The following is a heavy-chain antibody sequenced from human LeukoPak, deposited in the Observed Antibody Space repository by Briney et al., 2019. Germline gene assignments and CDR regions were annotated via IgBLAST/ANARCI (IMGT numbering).Heavy chain of an antibody. Sequence: ASVKVSCKASGYTFTAYYIRWVRQAPGQGLEWIGWINTISGGTNYAQKFQGRVTMTRDTSISTAYMELSRLTSDDTAVYYCARGREVAGTVGYWGHGTLVTVSS. CDR1: GYTFTAYY. CDR3: ARGREVAGTVGY. J-gene: IGHJ4*01. CDR2: INTISGGT. V-gene: IGHV1-2*02. D-gene: IGHD6-19*01.